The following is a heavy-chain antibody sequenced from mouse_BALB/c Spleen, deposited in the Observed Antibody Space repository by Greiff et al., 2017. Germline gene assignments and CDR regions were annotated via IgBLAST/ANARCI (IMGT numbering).Heavy chain of an antibody. CDR1: GFTFSNYW. V-gene: IGHV6-6*02. J-gene: IGHJ2*01. Sequence: EVKLMESGGGLVQPGGSMKLSCVASGFTFSNYWMNWVRQSPEKGLEWVAEIRLKSNNYATHYAESVKGRFTISRDDSKSSVYLQMNNVRAEDTGIYYCTQLFDWGQGTTLTVSS. CDR3: TQLFD. CDR2: IRLKSNNYAT. D-gene: IGHD4-1*02.